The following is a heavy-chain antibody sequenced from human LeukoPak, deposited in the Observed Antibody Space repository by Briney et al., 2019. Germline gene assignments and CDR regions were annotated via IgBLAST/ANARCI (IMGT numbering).Heavy chain of an antibody. D-gene: IGHD5-12*01. CDR3: ARVTVATKSLDP. CDR2: INHSGST. Sequence: PSETLSLTCAVYGGSFSGYYWSWIRQPPGKGLEWIGEINHSGSTNYNPSLKSRVTISVDTSKNQFSLKLSSVTAADTAVYYCARVTVATKSLDPWGQGTLVTVSS. CDR1: GGSFSGYY. V-gene: IGHV4-34*01. J-gene: IGHJ5*02.